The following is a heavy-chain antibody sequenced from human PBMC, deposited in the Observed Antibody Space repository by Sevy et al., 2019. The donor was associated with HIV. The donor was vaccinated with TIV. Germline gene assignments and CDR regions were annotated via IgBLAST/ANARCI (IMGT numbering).Heavy chain of an antibody. V-gene: IGHV3-21*01. CDR2: ISSGSSYI. CDR3: ARGDYYGSVYYFDY. CDR1: GFTFSNYF. J-gene: IGHJ4*02. D-gene: IGHD3-10*01. Sequence: GGSLRLSCAASGFTFSNYFRNWVRQAPGKGLEWVSSISSGSSYIFYADSLKGRFTISRDNAKNSLYLHMNSLRAEDTAVYYCARGDYYGSVYYFDYWGPGTLVTVSS.